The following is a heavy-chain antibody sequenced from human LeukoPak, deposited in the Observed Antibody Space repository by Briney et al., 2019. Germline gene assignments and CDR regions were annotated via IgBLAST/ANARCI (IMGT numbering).Heavy chain of an antibody. CDR2: ISADATGT. D-gene: IGHD6-6*01. CDR1: GFTFTNYA. J-gene: IGHJ4*02. CDR3: AKTPHRLSSEIDH. V-gene: IGHV3-23*01. Sequence: PGGSLRLSCAASGFTFTNYAMSWARQAPGKGLEWVSIISADATGTYYADSLRGRFAISRDNSKNTLYLQVNSLRAEDTAVYYCAKTPHRLSSEIDHWGQGTLVTVSS.